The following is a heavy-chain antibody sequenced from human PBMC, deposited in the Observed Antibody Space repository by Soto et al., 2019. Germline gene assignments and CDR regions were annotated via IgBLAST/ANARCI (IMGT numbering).Heavy chain of an antibody. CDR2: INAGNGDT. D-gene: IGHD2-15*01. V-gene: IGHV1-3*01. CDR3: AGASSRVSSVVAAY. Sequence: ASVKVSCKASGYTFTTYAIHWVRQAPGQRLEWMGWINAGNGDTKYSQKFQGRLTLTSDMPSRTVYMQLSNLRSDDTAVYYCAGASSRVSSVVAAYWGQGTLVTVSS. CDR1: GYTFTTYA. J-gene: IGHJ4*02.